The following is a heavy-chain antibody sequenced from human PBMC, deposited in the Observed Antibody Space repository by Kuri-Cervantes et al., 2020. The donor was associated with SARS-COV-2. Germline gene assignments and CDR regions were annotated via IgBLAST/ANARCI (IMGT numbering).Heavy chain of an antibody. Sequence: GESLKISCAASGFTFSSYAMSWIRQAPGKGLEWVSYISSSSSYTNYADSVKGRFTISRDNAKNSLYLQMNSLRAEDTAVYYCARGNTIFGVALGGYWGQGTLVTVSS. CDR1: GFTFSSYA. CDR2: ISSSSSYT. V-gene: IGHV3-11*06. D-gene: IGHD3-3*01. J-gene: IGHJ4*02. CDR3: ARGNTIFGVALGGY.